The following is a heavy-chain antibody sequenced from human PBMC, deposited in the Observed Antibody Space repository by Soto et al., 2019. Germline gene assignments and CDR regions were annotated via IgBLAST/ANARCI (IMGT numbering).Heavy chain of an antibody. J-gene: IGHJ4*02. V-gene: IGHV3-23*01. CDR3: AKGISGYNAPLDH. D-gene: IGHD1-20*01. CDR2: ISVSDGRT. Sequence: EVQLLESGGGLVQPGGSLRLSCSASGFTFSSYAMNWVRQAPGKGLEWVSVISVSDGRTYYADSVKGRFTISRDNSKNTRYVQMNSLRAEDTGVYYCAKGISGYNAPLDHWGQGTRVTVSS. CDR1: GFTFSSYA.